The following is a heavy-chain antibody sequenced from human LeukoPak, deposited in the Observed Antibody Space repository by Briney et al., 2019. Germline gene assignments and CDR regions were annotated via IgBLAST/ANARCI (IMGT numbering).Heavy chain of an antibody. CDR3: AAWSSGYYFDAFDI. CDR2: LYTGGIT. CDR1: GGSISHYY. D-gene: IGHD3-22*01. Sequence: SETLSLTCTVSGGSISHYYWNWIRQSAGMRLEWIGRLYTGGITEYNPSLKSRVTMSVDTSKSQFSLEVRSVTAADTALYYCAAWSSGYYFDAFDIWGQGTMVTVSS. V-gene: IGHV4-4*07. J-gene: IGHJ3*02.